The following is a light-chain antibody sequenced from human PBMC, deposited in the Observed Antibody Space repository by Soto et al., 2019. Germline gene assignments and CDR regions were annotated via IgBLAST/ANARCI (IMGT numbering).Light chain of an antibody. CDR2: NNN. CDR1: SSNIGSNY. Sequence: QSVLTQPPSASGTPGQGVTISCSGSSSNIGSNYVYWYQQLPGTAPKLLIYNNNQRPSGVPDRFSASKSVTSASLAIRGLRSDDEADYYCSSWDGSLSGYVFGAGTKLTVL. J-gene: IGLJ1*01. V-gene: IGLV1-47*02. CDR3: SSWDGSLSGYV.